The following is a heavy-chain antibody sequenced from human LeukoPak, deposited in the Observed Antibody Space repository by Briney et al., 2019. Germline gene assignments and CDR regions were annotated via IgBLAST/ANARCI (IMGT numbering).Heavy chain of an antibody. J-gene: IGHJ5*02. CDR1: GFTFSSNS. CDR2: ISSSSSYI. D-gene: IGHD3-10*01. CDR3: ARDRGRKFDP. Sequence: GGSLRLSCAASGFTFSSNSMNWVRQAPGKGLEWVSSISSSSSYIYYADSVKGRFTISRDNAKNSLYLQMNSLRAEDTAVYYCARDRGRKFDPWGQRTLVTVSS. V-gene: IGHV3-21*01.